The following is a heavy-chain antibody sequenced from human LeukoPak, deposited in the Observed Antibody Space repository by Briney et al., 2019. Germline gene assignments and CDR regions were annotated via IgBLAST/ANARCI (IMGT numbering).Heavy chain of an antibody. CDR3: ARHLAALNRFDP. CDR2: IYYSGST. CDR1: GGSISSYY. D-gene: IGHD6-13*01. Sequence: SETLSLTCTVSGGSISSYYWSWIRQPPGKGLEWIGYIYYSGSTNYNPSLKSRVTISVDTSKNQFSLKLSSVTAADTAVYYCARHLAALNRFDPWGQGTLVTVSS. V-gene: IGHV4-59*08. J-gene: IGHJ5*02.